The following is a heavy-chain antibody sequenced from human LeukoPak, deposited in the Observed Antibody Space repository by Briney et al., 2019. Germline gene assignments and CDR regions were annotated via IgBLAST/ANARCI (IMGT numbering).Heavy chain of an antibody. D-gene: IGHD3-22*01. J-gene: IGHJ4*02. V-gene: IGHV4-39*07. Sequence: SETLSLTCTVSGGSISSSSYYWGWIRQPPGKGLEWIGSIYYSGSTNYNPSLKSRVTISVDTSKNQFSLKLSSVTAADTAVYYCARLRDDSSGYYYSQFDYWGQGTLVTVSS. CDR3: ARLRDDSSGYYYSQFDY. CDR2: IYYSGST. CDR1: GGSISSSSYY.